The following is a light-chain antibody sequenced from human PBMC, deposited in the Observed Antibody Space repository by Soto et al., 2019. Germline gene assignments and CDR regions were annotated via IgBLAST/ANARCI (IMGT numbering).Light chain of an antibody. Sequence: DIQMTQSPSSLSASVGDRVTITCRASQSISYFLHWYQHKTGKAPKLLLFAASTLQSGVPSRFSGSGSGTDFTLTITSLQPEDFATYYCQHTYSFPWTFGQGTKVEIK. CDR3: QHTYSFPWT. CDR2: AAS. J-gene: IGKJ1*01. CDR1: QSISYF. V-gene: IGKV1-39*01.